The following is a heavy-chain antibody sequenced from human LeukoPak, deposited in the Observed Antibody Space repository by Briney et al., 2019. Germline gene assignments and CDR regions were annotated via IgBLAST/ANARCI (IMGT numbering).Heavy chain of an antibody. D-gene: IGHD1-26*01. V-gene: IGHV1-69*13. J-gene: IGHJ1*01. CDR2: IIPIFGTA. CDR1: GGTFSSYA. CDR3: ARGLSGSQIYFQH. Sequence: SVKVSCKASGGTFSSYAISWVRQAPGQRLEWMGGIIPIFGTADYAQKFQGRVTITADESTSTAYMELSSLRSEDTAVYYCARGLSGSQIYFQHWGQGTLVTVSS.